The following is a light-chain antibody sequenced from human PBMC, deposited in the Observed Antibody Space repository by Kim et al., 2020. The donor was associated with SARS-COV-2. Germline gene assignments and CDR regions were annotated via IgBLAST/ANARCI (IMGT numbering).Light chain of an antibody. CDR3: QQYANSPRT. V-gene: IGKV3-20*01. J-gene: IGKJ1*01. CDR2: GIS. CDR1: QTVSSSY. Sequence: EIVLTQSPGTLSLSPGERATLSCRASQTVSSSYLAWYQQKPGQAPRLLIYGISSRATGIPDRFSGSGSGTDFTLTISRLEPEDFAVYYCQQYANSPRTFGQGTKLEI.